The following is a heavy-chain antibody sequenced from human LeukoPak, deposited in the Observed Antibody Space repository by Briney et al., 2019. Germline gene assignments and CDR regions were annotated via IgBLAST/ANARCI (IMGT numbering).Heavy chain of an antibody. D-gene: IGHD3-3*01. CDR3: ARVGDAFDI. V-gene: IGHV4-31*02. CDR2: ISYSATT. Sequence: GGXXWXXXXQXXXKXLELIGYISYSATTYYHPSLKSRVTISVDTSKNQFSLKLSSVTAADTAVYYCARVGDAFDIWGQGTMVTVSS. J-gene: IGHJ3*02. CDR1: GGXX.